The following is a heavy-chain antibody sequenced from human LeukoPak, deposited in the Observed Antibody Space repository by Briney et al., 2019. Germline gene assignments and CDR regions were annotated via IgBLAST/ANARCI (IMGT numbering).Heavy chain of an antibody. CDR2: IGGGDER. J-gene: IGHJ3*01. V-gene: IGHV3-23*01. D-gene: IGHD2/OR15-2a*01. CDR1: GFTFSEFA. CDR3: ARDAWSRNGIYDPFGV. Sequence: HPGGSLRLSCAASGFTFSEFAMSWVRQAPGKGLEWVSTIGGGDERYFADSVKGRFTISRDDSKNTMSLQMNSLRPGDTAVYYCARDAWSRNGIYDPFGVWGRGTMVTVSS.